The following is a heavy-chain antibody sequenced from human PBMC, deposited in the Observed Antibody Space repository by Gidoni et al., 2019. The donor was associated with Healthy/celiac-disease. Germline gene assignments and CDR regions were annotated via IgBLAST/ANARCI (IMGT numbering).Heavy chain of an antibody. CDR1: GGSISSYY. Sequence: QVQLQESGPGLVKPSETLSLTCTVSGGSISSYYWSWIRQPAGKGLEWIGRIYTSGSTNYNPSLKSRITMSVDTSKNQFSLKLSSVTAADTAVYYCARELSSVLSYERNTNWFDPWGQGTLVTVSS. V-gene: IGHV4-4*07. D-gene: IGHD3-3*01. CDR3: ARELSSVLSYERNTNWFDP. J-gene: IGHJ5*02. CDR2: IYTSGST.